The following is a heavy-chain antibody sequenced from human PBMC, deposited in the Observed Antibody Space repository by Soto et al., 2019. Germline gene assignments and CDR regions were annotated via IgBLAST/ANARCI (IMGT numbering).Heavy chain of an antibody. J-gene: IGHJ4*02. Sequence: SLRLSCAASGFTFSSYGMHWVRQAPGKGLEWVAVISYDGSNKYYADSVKGRFTISRDNSKNTLYLQMNSLRAEDTAVYYCARDHRTGYSGYDREIAWGQGTLVTVSS. CDR3: ARDHRTGYSGYDREIA. V-gene: IGHV3-30*03. CDR2: ISYDGSNK. CDR1: GFTFSSYG. D-gene: IGHD5-12*01.